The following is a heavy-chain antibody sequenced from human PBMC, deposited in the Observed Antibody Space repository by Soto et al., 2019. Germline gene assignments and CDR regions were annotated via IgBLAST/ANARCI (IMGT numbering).Heavy chain of an antibody. J-gene: IGHJ2*01. Sequence: GGSLRLSCAASGFTFSSYGMHWVRQAPGKGLEWVAVIWYDGSNKYYADSVKGRFTISRDNSKNTLYLQMNSLRAEDTAVYYCARSLSLYSSSVVIQWYFDLWGRGTLVTVSS. CDR3: ARSLSLYSSSVVIQWYFDL. D-gene: IGHD6-13*01. V-gene: IGHV3-33*01. CDR1: GFTFSSYG. CDR2: IWYDGSNK.